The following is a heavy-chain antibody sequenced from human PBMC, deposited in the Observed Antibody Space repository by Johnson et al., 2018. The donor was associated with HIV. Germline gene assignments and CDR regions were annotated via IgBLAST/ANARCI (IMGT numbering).Heavy chain of an antibody. CDR2: IWKDGKTK. D-gene: IGHD3-22*01. J-gene: IGHJ3*02. V-gene: IGHV3-33*08. CDR3: ARDVHMERYFDSSGYPPPHAVDI. CDR1: GFTLSSSV. Sequence: QVQLVESGGGVAQPGTSLRLSCADSGFTLSSSVMHWVRRAPGKGLEWLAVIWKDGKTKYYADSVKGRFSISRDDSRSTLYLQMNSLRVEDTAVYYCARDVHMERYFDSSGYPPPHAVDIWGQGTMVTVSS.